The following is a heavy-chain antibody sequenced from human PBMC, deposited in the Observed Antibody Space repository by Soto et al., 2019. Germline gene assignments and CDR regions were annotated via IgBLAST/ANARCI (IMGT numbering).Heavy chain of an antibody. Sequence: SETLSLTCTVSGGSISSGGYYWSWIRQHPGKGLEWIGYIYYSGSTYYSPSLKSRVTMSVDTSKNQFSLKLSSVTAADTAVYYCARGVTTVTEIDYWGQGTLVTVSS. CDR2: IYYSGST. CDR1: GGSISSGGYY. V-gene: IGHV4-31*03. CDR3: ARGVTTVTEIDY. D-gene: IGHD4-17*01. J-gene: IGHJ4*02.